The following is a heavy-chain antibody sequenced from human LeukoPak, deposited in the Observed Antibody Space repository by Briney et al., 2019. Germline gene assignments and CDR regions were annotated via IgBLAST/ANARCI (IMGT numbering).Heavy chain of an antibody. CDR1: GYTLTELS. CDR2: FDHGHGET. J-gene: IGHJ4*02. D-gene: IGHD5-24*01. V-gene: IGHV1-24*01. Sequence: ASVKVSCKVSGYTLTELSMHWVRQAPGKGLEWMGGFDHGHGETIYAQKFQGRVTMTEDTSTDTAYMELRSLRSDDTAVYYCASGREGYNPSDYWGQGTLVTVSS. CDR3: ASGREGYNPSDY.